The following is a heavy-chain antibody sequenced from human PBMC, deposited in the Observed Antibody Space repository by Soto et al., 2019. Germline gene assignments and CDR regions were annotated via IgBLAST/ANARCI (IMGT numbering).Heavy chain of an antibody. V-gene: IGHV6-1*01. Sequence: QVQLQQSGPGLVKPSQTLSLTCDISGDSVSSNSAAWNWIRQTPSRGLEWLGRTYYRSKWYINYAVSVKSRIAVKPDTSKNQFSLQLNSVTPEDTAVYYCARGSWDDVTGHYYMDVWGKGPTVTVSS. CDR1: GDSVSSNSAA. D-gene: IGHD1-1*01. CDR3: ARGSWDDVTGHYYMDV. CDR2: TYYRSKWYI. J-gene: IGHJ6*03.